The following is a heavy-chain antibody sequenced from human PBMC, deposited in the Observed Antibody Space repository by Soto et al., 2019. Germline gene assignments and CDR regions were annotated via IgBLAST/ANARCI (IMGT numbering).Heavy chain of an antibody. V-gene: IGHV3-48*01. CDR2: ISSSSSTI. CDR3: ARGGSTSYYYYYMDV. Sequence: PGGSLRLSCAASGFTFSSYAMSWVRQAPGKGLEWVSYISSSSSTIYYADSVKGRFTISRDNAKNSLYLQMNSLRAEDTAVYYCARGGSTSYYYYYMDVWGKGTTVTVSS. J-gene: IGHJ6*03. CDR1: GFTFSSYA.